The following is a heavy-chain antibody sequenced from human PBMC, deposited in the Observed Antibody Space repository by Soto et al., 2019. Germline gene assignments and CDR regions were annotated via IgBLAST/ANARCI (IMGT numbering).Heavy chain of an antibody. CDR1: GGTFSSYA. J-gene: IGHJ6*02. CDR3: ASTTRAAAGTWCYYYGMDV. D-gene: IGHD6-13*01. V-gene: IGHV1-69*12. Sequence: QVQLVQSGAEVKKPGSSVKVSCKASGGTFSSYAISWVRQAPGQGLEWMGGIIPIFGTANYAQKFQGRVTITADEXXSXAXXELSSLRSEDTAVYYCASTTRAAAGTWCYYYGMDVWGQGTTVTVSS. CDR2: IIPIFGTA.